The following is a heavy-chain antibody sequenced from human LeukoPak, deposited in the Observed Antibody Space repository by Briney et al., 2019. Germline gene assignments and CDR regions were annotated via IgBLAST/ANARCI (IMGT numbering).Heavy chain of an antibody. CDR3: ARGYPLSTTAAGTYFQQ. D-gene: IGHD6-13*01. CDR2: INPNSGGT. V-gene: IGHV1-2*02. CDR1: RYTFSGYY. J-gene: IGHJ1*01. Sequence: ASVKVSCKASRYTFSGYYMHWVRQAPAQGVEWMGWINPNSGGTNNAQKFQGRVTMNRDTSISTAYMELSRLRSDDTAVYYCARGYPLSTTAAGTYFQQWGQGTLVSVSS.